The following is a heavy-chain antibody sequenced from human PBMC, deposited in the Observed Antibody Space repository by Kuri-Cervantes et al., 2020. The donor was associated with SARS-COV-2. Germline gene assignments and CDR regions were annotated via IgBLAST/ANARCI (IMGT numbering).Heavy chain of an antibody. Sequence: SVKVSCKASGGTFSSYAISWVRQAPGQGLEWMGGIIPIFGTANYAQRFQGRVTITADESTSTAYMELSSLRSEDTAVYYCARGRVAGSHLSFYYWGQGTLVTVSS. CDR1: GGTFSSYA. V-gene: IGHV1-69*13. CDR3: ARGRVAGSHLSFYY. J-gene: IGHJ4*02. CDR2: IIPIFGTA. D-gene: IGHD6-19*01.